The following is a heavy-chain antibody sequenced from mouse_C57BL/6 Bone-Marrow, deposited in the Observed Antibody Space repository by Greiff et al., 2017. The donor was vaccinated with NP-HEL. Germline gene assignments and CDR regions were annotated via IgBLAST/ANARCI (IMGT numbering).Heavy chain of an antibody. V-gene: IGHV7-3*01. CDR3: ARSPTVVPLFDY. D-gene: IGHD1-1*01. CDR1: GFTFTDYY. J-gene: IGHJ2*01. Sequence: EVKLMESGGGLVQPGGSLSLSCAASGFTFTDYYMSWVRQPPGKALEWLGFLRNKANGYTTEYSASVKGRFTISRDNSQSILYLQMNALRAEDSATYYCARSPTVVPLFDYWGQGTTLTVSS. CDR2: LRNKANGYTT.